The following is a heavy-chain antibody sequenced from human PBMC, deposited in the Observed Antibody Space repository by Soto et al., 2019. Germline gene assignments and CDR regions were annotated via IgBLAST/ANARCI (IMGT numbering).Heavy chain of an antibody. CDR2: ISAYNGNT. Sequence: ASVEVSCKASCSTFTNNAFSWVRQAPGQGLEWMGWISAYNGNTDYAQKFQGRVTMTTDTSTSTAYMDLRSLRSDDTAVYYCARDGYCSGTSCYHRNYFYYGVDVWGQGTTVTVAS. D-gene: IGHD2-2*01. CDR3: ARDGYCSGTSCYHRNYFYYGVDV. V-gene: IGHV1-18*04. J-gene: IGHJ6*02. CDR1: CSTFTNNA.